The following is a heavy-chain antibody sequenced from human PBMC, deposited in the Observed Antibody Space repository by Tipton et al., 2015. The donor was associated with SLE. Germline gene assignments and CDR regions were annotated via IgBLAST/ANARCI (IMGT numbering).Heavy chain of an antibody. V-gene: IGHV4-39*01. CDR2: THYSGTT. D-gene: IGHD3-10*01. Sequence: TLSLTCTVSCGSISSYYWSWIRQSPEKGLEWIGSTHYSGTTYYNPSLESRVTMSMDTSKNEFSLNLRSVTATDTAVYYCARLSPLWFGEYTEYWGQGTLVTVTS. CDR3: ARLSPLWFGEYTEY. J-gene: IGHJ4*02. CDR1: CGSISSYY.